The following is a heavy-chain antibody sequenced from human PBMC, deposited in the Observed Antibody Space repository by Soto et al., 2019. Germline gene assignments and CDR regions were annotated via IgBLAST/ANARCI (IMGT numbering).Heavy chain of an antibody. J-gene: IGHJ6*02. CDR3: ASDQRTARASAMDV. V-gene: IGHV3-33*01. D-gene: IGHD6-6*01. CDR2: VWYDGSNG. Sequence: GGSLRLSCTASGFIFSNFGMHWVRQAPGKGLEWVAGVWYDGSNGVSAESVKGRFTISRDNSKNTLYLQMTSLRAEDTAVYYCASDQRTARASAMDVWGQGTTVTVSS. CDR1: GFIFSNFG.